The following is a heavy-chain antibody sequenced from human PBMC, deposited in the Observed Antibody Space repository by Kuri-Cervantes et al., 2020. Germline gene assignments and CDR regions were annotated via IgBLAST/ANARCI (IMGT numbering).Heavy chain of an antibody. V-gene: IGHV3-9*01. Sequence: SLKISCAASGFTFDDYAMHWVRQAPGKGLEWVSGISWNSGSIGYADSVKGRFTISRDNAKNSLYLQMNSLRAEDTALYYCAKDIVPRITMITFWGQGTMVTVSS. J-gene: IGHJ3*01. CDR1: GFTFDDYA. CDR2: ISWNSGSI. CDR3: AKDIVPRITMITF. D-gene: IGHD3-22*01.